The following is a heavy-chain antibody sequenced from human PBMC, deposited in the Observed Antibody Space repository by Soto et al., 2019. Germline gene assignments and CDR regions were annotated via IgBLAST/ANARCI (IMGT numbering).Heavy chain of an antibody. CDR1: SGSISSSNW. CDR3: ARGLSYNWNAFDY. D-gene: IGHD1-1*01. J-gene: IGHJ4*02. V-gene: IGHV4-4*02. Sequence: SETLSLTCAVSSGSISSSNWWSWVRQPPGKGLEWIGEIYHSGSTNYNPSLKSRVTISVDKSKNQFSLKLSSVTAADTAVYYCARGLSYNWNAFDYWGQGTLVTGSS. CDR2: IYHSGST.